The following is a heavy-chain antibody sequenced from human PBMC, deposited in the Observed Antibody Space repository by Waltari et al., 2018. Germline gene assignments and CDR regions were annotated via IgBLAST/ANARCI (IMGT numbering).Heavy chain of an antibody. J-gene: IGHJ4*02. V-gene: IGHV3-48*04. Sequence: EVQLVESGGGLVQPGGSLRLSCAASGFPFSSYSMNWVRQAPGKGLEWVSYISSSSSTIYYADSVKGRFTISRDNAKNSLYLQMNSLRAEDTAVYYCARDLGGDYEGPFDYWGQGTLVTVSS. CDR1: GFPFSSYS. D-gene: IGHD4-17*01. CDR2: ISSSSSTI. CDR3: ARDLGGDYEGPFDY.